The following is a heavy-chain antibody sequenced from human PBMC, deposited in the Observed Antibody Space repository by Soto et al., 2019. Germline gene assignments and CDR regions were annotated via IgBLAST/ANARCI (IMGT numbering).Heavy chain of an antibody. CDR2: IYYSGST. Sequence: SETLSLTCTVSGGSISSGGYYWSWIRQHPGKGLEWIGYIYYSGSTYYNPSLKSRVTISVDTSKNQFSLKLSSVTAADTAVYYCARDVRKMEFAYYYYYGMDVWGQGTTVTVSS. D-gene: IGHD3-10*01. J-gene: IGHJ6*02. CDR1: GGSISSGGYY. V-gene: IGHV4-31*03. CDR3: ARDVRKMEFAYYYYYGMDV.